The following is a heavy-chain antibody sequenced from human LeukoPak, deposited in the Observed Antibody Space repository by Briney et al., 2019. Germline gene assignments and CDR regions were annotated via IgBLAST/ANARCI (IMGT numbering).Heavy chain of an antibody. D-gene: IGHD2-15*01. J-gene: IGHJ5*02. Sequence: GGSLRLSCAATGFTSVNYAMSWFRQAPGKGLEWVGFIRSKAYGGTTEYAASVKGRFTISRDDSKSIAYLQMNSLKTEDTAVYYCTRGGPIVVVVAATEFDPWGQGTLVTVSS. CDR2: IRSKAYGGTT. CDR3: TRGGPIVVVVAATEFDP. CDR1: GFTSVNYA. V-gene: IGHV3-49*03.